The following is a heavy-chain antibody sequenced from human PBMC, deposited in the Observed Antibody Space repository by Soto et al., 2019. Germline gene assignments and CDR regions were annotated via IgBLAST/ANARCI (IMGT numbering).Heavy chain of an antibody. J-gene: IGHJ4*02. CDR1: GFSLTTSGVG. D-gene: IGHD6-19*01. CDR3: AHDSSGLYGFDY. CDR2: IYWDDDK. Sequence: QITLQESGPTLVKPTQTLTLTCTFSGFSLTTSGVGVGWIRQPPGKALEWLALIYWDDDKRYSPSLKSRVTITKDPSKNQVVLTMTNMDPVDTATYYCAHDSSGLYGFDYWGQGTLVTVSS. V-gene: IGHV2-5*02.